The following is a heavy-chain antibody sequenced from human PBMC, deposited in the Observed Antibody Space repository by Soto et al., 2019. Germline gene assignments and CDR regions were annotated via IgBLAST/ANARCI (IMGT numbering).Heavy chain of an antibody. Sequence: QLQLQESGPGLVKPSETLSLTCTVSGGSISSSSYYWGWIRQPPGKGLEWIGSIYYSGSTYYNPSLKSRVTISVDTSKNQFSLKLSSVTAADTAVYYCARQSVLLWFGESNWFDPWGQGTLVTVSS. D-gene: IGHD3-10*01. V-gene: IGHV4-39*01. CDR2: IYYSGST. J-gene: IGHJ5*02. CDR3: ARQSVLLWFGESNWFDP. CDR1: GGSISSSSYY.